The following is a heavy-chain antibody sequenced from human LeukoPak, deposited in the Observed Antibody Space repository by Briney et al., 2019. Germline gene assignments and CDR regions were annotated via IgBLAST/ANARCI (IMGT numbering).Heavy chain of an antibody. CDR3: ARRAGAYTHPYDY. CDR1: GFTVSSNS. J-gene: IGHJ4*02. D-gene: IGHD3-16*01. Sequence: GGSLRLSCAASGFTVSSNSMSWVRQAPGKGLEWVSFIYSAGSTHYSDSVKGRFTISIDNSKNTLYLQMNSLRAEDTAVYYCARRAGAYTHPYDYWGQGTLVTVS. V-gene: IGHV3-53*01. CDR2: IYSAGST.